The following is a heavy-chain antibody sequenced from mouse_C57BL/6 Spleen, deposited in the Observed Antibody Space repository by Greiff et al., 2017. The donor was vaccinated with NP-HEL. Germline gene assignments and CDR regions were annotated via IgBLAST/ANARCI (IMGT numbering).Heavy chain of an antibody. CDR2: IYPRDGST. J-gene: IGHJ3*01. V-gene: IGHV1-85*01. D-gene: IGHD2-3*01. Sequence: QVHVKQSGPELVKPGASVKLSCKASGYTFTSYDINWVKQRPGQGLEWIGWIYPRDGSTKYNEKFKGKATLTVDTSSSTAYMELHSLTSEDSAVYFCARRDDLAWFAYWGQGTLVTVSA. CDR1: GYTFTSYD. CDR3: ARRDDLAWFAY.